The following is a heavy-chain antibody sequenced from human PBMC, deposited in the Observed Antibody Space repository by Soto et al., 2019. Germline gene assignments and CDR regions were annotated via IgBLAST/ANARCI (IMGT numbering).Heavy chain of an antibody. CDR3: ARRYGGTFDY. V-gene: IGHV4-31*03. CDR2: IYYSGST. Sequence: QVQLQESGPGLVKPSQTLSLTCTVSGGSISSGGYYWSWIRQHPGKGLEWIGYIYYSGSTYYNPSRKSRVTLPVYTSKNQFSLKLSSVTAADTAVYYCARRYGGTFDYWGQGTLVTVSS. D-gene: IGHD2-15*01. CDR1: GGSISSGGYY. J-gene: IGHJ4*02.